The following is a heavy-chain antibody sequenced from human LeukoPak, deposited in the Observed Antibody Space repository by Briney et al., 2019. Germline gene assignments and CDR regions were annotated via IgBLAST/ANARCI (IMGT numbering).Heavy chain of an antibody. CDR2: ISYDGSNK. V-gene: IGHV3-30*18. J-gene: IGHJ4*02. D-gene: IGHD3-10*01. CDR1: GFTFSSYG. CDR3: AKEAGGSYFDY. Sequence: PGGSLRLSCAASGFTFSSYGMHWVRQAPGKGLEWVAVISYDGSNKYYADSVKGRFTISRGNSKNTLYLQMNSLRAEDTAVYYCAKEAGGSYFDYWGQGTLVTVSS.